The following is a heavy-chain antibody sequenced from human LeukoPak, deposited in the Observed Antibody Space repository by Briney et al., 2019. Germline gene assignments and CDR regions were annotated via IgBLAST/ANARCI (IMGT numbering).Heavy chain of an antibody. CDR2: ISSSGSTI. CDR3: ARELLGYCSGGSCPGGFDI. V-gene: IGHV3-11*01. J-gene: IGHJ3*02. Sequence: PGGSLRLSCAASGFTFSDYYMSWIRQAPGKGLEWVSYISSSGSTIYYADSVKGRFTISRDNAKNPLYLQMNSLRAEDTAVHYCARELLGYCSGGSCPGGFDIWGQGTMVTVSS. CDR1: GFTFSDYY. D-gene: IGHD2-15*01.